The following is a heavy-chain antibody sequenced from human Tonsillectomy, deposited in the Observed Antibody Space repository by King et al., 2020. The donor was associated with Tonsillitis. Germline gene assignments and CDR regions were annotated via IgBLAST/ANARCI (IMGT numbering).Heavy chain of an antibody. J-gene: IGHJ4*02. D-gene: IGHD3-9*01. CDR3: ARDMTGAPYNFDY. Sequence: HVQLVESGAEVKKPGSSVKVSCKASGGTFNSYTISWVRQAPGQGLEWMGGIIPIFGTANYAQKFQGRVTITADESTSTAYMELSSLRSDDTAIYYCARDMTGAPYNFDYWGQGTLVTVSS. CDR1: GGTFNSYT. CDR2: IIPIFGTA. V-gene: IGHV1-69*01.